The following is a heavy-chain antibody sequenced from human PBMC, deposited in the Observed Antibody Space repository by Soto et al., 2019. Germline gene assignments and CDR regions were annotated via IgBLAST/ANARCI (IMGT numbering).Heavy chain of an antibody. CDR2: ISAYNGNT. CDR1: GYTFTSYG. V-gene: IGHV1-18*01. Sequence: ASVKVSCKASGYTFTSYGISWVRQAPGQGLEWMGWISAYNGNTNYAQKLQGRVTMTTDTSTSTAYMELRSLRSDDTAVYYCVVAAQPYYFDSWGQGTLVTSPQ. CDR3: VVAAQPYYFDS. J-gene: IGHJ4*02. D-gene: IGHD2-15*01.